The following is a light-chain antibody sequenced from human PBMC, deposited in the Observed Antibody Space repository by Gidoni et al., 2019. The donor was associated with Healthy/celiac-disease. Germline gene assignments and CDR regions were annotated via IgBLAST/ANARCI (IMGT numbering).Light chain of an antibody. J-gene: IGKJ2*01. CDR1: QSISSR. CDR3: QQYNSYSYT. V-gene: IGKV1-5*03. Sequence: IQMTQSPCTMYASVGDRVTITFRASQSISSRLAWYQQKLGKAPKLLRYKASSFESGVPSWFSGSGSGTEFTLTISSMQPDDFGTDYCQQYNSYSYTFGQGTKLEIK. CDR2: KAS.